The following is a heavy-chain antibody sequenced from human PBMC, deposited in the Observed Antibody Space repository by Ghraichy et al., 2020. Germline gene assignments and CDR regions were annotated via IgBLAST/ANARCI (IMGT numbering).Heavy chain of an antibody. Sequence: ETLSLTCAASGFTFSDYWMSWVRQAPGKGLEWVANIRQDGSQIRYVDSVKGRFTISRDNAKNSLFLQLNSLRAEDTAVYYCARDPGVAAAGTVGYFDYWGQGALVTVSS. J-gene: IGHJ4*02. CDR3: ARDPGVAAAGTVGYFDY. CDR2: IRQDGSQI. V-gene: IGHV3-7*04. D-gene: IGHD6-13*01. CDR1: GFTFSDYW.